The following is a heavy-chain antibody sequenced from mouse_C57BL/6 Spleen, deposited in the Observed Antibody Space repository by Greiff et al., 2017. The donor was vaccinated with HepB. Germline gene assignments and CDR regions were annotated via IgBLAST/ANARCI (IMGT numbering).Heavy chain of an antibody. V-gene: IGHV1-18*01. Sequence: VQLKQSGPELVKPGASVKIPCKASGYTFTDYNMDWVKQSHGKSLEWIGDINPNNGGTIYNQKFKGKATLTVDKSSSTAYMELRSLTSEDTAVYYCARDYSNYTYAMDYWGQGTSVTVSS. CDR3: ARDYSNYTYAMDY. D-gene: IGHD2-5*01. J-gene: IGHJ4*01. CDR1: GYTFTDYN. CDR2: INPNNGGT.